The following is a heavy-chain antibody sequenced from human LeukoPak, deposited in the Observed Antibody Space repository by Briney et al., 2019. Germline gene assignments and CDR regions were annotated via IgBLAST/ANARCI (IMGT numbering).Heavy chain of an antibody. CDR1: GFTFTNNF. CDR2: IKQDGSEK. CDR3: ARDRY. Sequence: GGSLRLSCAASGFTFTNNFMSWVRQVPGKGLEWVANIKQDGSEKTYADSVRGRFTIFRDNAKNSLYLQMNSLRAEDTAVYYCARDRYWGQGTLVTVSS. J-gene: IGHJ4*02. V-gene: IGHV3-7*01.